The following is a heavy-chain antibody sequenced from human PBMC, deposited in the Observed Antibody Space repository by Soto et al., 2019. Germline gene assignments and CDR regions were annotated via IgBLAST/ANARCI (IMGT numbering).Heavy chain of an antibody. V-gene: IGHV4-31*03. CDR2: IYYSGST. Sequence: PSETLSLTCTVSGGSISSGGYYWSWIRQHPGKGLEWIGYIYYSGSTYYNPSLKSRVTISVDTSKNQFSLKLSSVTAADTAVYYCARRGTGFLEWLEPPYYYYGMDVWGQGTKVTVSS. CDR3: ARRGTGFLEWLEPPYYYYGMDV. J-gene: IGHJ6*02. CDR1: GGSISSGGYY. D-gene: IGHD3-3*01.